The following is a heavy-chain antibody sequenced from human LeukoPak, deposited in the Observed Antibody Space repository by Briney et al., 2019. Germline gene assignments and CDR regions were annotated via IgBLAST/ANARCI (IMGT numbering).Heavy chain of an antibody. CDR2: IYSGGDV. Sequence: PGGSLRLSCAASGFIFKTYTMSWVRQAPGKGLEWVSLIYSGGDVYYADSVKGRFIISRDNSKNTLYLQMNSLRAEDTAIYYCARVEMGTIMNFWGQGTLVTVSS. CDR3: ARVEMGTIMNF. D-gene: IGHD5-24*01. J-gene: IGHJ4*02. CDR1: GFIFKTYT. V-gene: IGHV3-53*01.